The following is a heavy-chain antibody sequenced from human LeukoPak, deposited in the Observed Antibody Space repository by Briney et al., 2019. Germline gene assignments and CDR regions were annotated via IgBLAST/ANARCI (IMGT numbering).Heavy chain of an antibody. CDR3: AGGPDYYYDSSGYNY. CDR1: GGSFSGYY. Sequence: PSETLSLTCAVYGGSFSGYYWSWIRQPPGKGLEWIGEINHSGSTNYNPSLKSRVTISVDTSKNQFSLKLSSVTAADTAVYYCAGGPDYYYDSSGYNYWGQGTLVTVSS. V-gene: IGHV4-34*01. J-gene: IGHJ4*02. D-gene: IGHD3-22*01. CDR2: INHSGST.